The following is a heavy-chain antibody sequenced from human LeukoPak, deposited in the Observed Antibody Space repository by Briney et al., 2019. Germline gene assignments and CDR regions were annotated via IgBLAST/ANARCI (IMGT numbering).Heavy chain of an antibody. CDR3: ARGPIVVVPAAMGKNWFDP. CDR1: GYTFTGYY. Sequence: ASVKVSCKASGYTFTGYYMHWVRQAPGQGLEWMGWINPNSGGTNYAQEFQGRVTMTRDTSISTAYMELSRLRSDDTAVYYCARGPIVVVPAAMGKNWFDPWGQGTLVTVSS. D-gene: IGHD2-2*01. J-gene: IGHJ5*02. V-gene: IGHV1-2*02. CDR2: INPNSGGT.